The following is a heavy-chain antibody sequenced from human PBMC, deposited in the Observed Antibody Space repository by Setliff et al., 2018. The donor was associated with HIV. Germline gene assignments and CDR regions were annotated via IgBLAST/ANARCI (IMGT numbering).Heavy chain of an antibody. Sequence: ASVKVSCKASGFTFTEYYIHWVRQAPGQGLEWMGWVSPHGGYTSYAKKFQGRITMTTDTSIATAYMELSSLGSEDTAVYYCAGGLVSQKVPFDPWGQGTLVTVSS. CDR2: VSPHGGYT. V-gene: IGHV1-2*02. J-gene: IGHJ5*02. CDR3: AGGLVSQKVPFDP. D-gene: IGHD1-1*01. CDR1: GFTFTEYY.